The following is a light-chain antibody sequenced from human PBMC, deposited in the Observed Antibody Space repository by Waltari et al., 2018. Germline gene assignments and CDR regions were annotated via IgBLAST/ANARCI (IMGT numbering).Light chain of an antibody. J-gene: IGLJ2*01. CDR3: QTWGTGTVV. V-gene: IGLV4-69*01. Sequence: QLVLTQSPSASASLGASVKLTCTLSSGHSSYAIAWPQQQPEKGPRYLMKLNSDGSPSKGDGIPDRFSGSSSGAERYRTISSLQSEDEADYYCQTWGTGTVVFGGGTKLTVL. CDR1: SGHSSYA. CDR2: LNSDGSP.